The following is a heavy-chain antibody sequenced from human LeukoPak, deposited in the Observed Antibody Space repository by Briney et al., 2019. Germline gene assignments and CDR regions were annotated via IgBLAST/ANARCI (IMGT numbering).Heavy chain of an antibody. CDR1: GFTFRNYG. J-gene: IGHJ6*03. V-gene: IGHV3-30*02. CDR3: ARERGSSWYRGYYYYMDV. CDR2: IRYDGSIK. Sequence: GGSLRLSCAASGFTFRNYGMHWVRLAPGKGLEWVASIRYDGSIKYYVDSVKGRFTVSRDNSKNTLYLQMNSLRAEDTAVYYCARERGSSWYRGYYYYMDVWGKGTTVTVSS. D-gene: IGHD6-13*01.